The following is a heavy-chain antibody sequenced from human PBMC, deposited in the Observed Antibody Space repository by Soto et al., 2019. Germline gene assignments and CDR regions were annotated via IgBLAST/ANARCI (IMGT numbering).Heavy chain of an antibody. V-gene: IGHV3-23*01. J-gene: IGHJ4*02. CDR2: ISVTGDT. Sequence: PGGSLRLSCAASGFTFSSYAMNCVRQAPGKGPEWVSHISVTGDTYYADSVKGRFTISRDNSKNTLFLQMNSLRAEDTAVYYCAKSLSTATSFDYWGQGTPVTVSS. CDR3: AKSLSTATSFDY. CDR1: GFTFSSYA.